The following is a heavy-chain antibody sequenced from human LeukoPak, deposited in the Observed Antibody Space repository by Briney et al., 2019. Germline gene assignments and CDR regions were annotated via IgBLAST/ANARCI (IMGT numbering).Heavy chain of an antibody. CDR3: ASSRRGYDTGWNYFDN. J-gene: IGHJ4*02. V-gene: IGHV3-23*01. Sequence: SGGSLRLSCTTSGFTFNFHAMTWVRQAPGKGLEWVATITHTGTRTYHADSVKGRFTISRDNSRGTLFLQMSSLRADDTAVYYCASSRRGYDTGWNYFDNWGQGTLVTVSS. CDR2: ITHTGTRT. CDR1: GFTFNFHA. D-gene: IGHD6-19*01.